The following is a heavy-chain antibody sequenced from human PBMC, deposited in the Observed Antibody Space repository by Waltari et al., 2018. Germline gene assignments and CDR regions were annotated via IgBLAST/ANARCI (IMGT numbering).Heavy chain of an antibody. J-gene: IGHJ4*02. Sequence: SETLSLTCAVSGYSISSGYYWGWIRQPPGKGLEWIGSIYHSGSTYYNPSLKSRVIISVDTSKNQFSLKLNSVTAADTAVYYCARDGGSGYDWGYWGQGTLVTVSS. CDR1: GYSISSGYY. V-gene: IGHV4-38-2*02. CDR3: ARDGGSGYDWGY. CDR2: IYHSGST. D-gene: IGHD5-12*01.